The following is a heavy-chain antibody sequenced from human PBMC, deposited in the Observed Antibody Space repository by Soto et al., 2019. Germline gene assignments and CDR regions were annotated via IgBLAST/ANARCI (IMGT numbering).Heavy chain of an antibody. CDR2: INPSGGST. J-gene: IGHJ3*02. CDR3: TRHVRRLGYCSGGSCYIDAFDI. CDR1: GYTFTSYY. Sequence: RASVKVSCKASGYTFTSYYMDWVRQAPGQGLEWMGIINPSGGSTSYAQKFQGRVTMTRDTSTSTVYMELNSLKTEDTAVYYCTRHVRRLGYCSGGSCYIDAFDIWGQGTMVTVSS. D-gene: IGHD2-15*01. V-gene: IGHV1-46*03.